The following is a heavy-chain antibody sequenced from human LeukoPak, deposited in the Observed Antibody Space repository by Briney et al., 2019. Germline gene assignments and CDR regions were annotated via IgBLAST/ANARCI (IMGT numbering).Heavy chain of an antibody. J-gene: IGHJ3*02. CDR3: ARDFLTHAFDI. CDR1: GGSISSYY. CDR2: IYYSGST. Sequence: SSETLSLTCTVSGGSISSYYWSWIRQPPGKGLEWIGYIYYSGSTNYNPSLKSRVTISVDTSKNQFSLKLSSVTAADTAVYYCARDFLTHAFDIWGQGTMVTVSS. V-gene: IGHV4-59*01. D-gene: IGHD3-9*01.